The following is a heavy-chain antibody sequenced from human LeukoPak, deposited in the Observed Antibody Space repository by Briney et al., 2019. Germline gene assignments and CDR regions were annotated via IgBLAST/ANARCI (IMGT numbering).Heavy chain of an antibody. CDR1: GGSISSYY. J-gene: IGHJ4*02. CDR3: ARVGGNTVDY. Sequence: SETLSLTCTVSGGSISSYYWSWIRQPPGKGLEWIGYIYYSGSTYYNPSLKSRVTISVDTSKNQFSLKLSSVTAADTAVYYCARVGGNTVDYWGQGTLVTVSS. D-gene: IGHD4-23*01. CDR2: IYYSGST. V-gene: IGHV4-59*12.